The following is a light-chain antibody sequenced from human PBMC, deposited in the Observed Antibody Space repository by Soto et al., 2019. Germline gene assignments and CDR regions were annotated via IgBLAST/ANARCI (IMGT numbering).Light chain of an antibody. CDR1: QRIKSD. CDR2: AAS. V-gene: IGKV1-6*01. J-gene: IGKJ2*01. Sequence: AILMTQSPSSLSASVGDRVTITCRASQRIKSDLGWYQQKPGKAPKLLIYAASTLQSGVPSRFSGSGSGTEFTLTISSLQPEDFATYYCLQDYNYPLTFGQGTKLEIK. CDR3: LQDYNYPLT.